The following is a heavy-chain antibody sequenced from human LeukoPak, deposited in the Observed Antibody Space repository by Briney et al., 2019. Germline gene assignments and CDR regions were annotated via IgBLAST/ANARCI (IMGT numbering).Heavy chain of an antibody. Sequence: GGSLRLSCAVSGLTFNNYAMSWVRQAPGKGLEWVSGISGRGASKYYADSVEGRFTISRDNSKNTLYLQMNSLRAEDTAVYYCARDPVLRYLDYWGQGTLVTVSS. V-gene: IGHV3-23*01. CDR1: GLTFNNYA. CDR2: ISGRGASK. D-gene: IGHD3-9*01. J-gene: IGHJ4*02. CDR3: ARDPVLRYLDY.